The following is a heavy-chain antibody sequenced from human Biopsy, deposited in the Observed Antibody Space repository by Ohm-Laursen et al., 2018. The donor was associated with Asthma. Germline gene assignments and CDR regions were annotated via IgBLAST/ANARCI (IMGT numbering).Heavy chain of an antibody. CDR2: IYFSGNT. J-gene: IGHJ3*02. CDR1: GGSITSFY. D-gene: IGHD2-2*01. CDR3: ARGSASSLSYPDAFDI. Sequence: TLSLTCTVSGGSITSFYWSWIRQPPGRGLEWIGYIYFSGNTNYNPSLKSRVTISIDTTKNLFSLKLTSVTAADTAVYYCARGSASSLSYPDAFDIWGQGTMVTAS. V-gene: IGHV4-59*01.